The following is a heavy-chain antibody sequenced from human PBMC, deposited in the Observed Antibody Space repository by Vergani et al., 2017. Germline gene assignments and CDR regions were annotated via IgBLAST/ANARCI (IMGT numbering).Heavy chain of an antibody. J-gene: IGHJ3*02. Sequence: QVQLVESGGGVVQPGGSLRLSCAASGFTFSSYGMHWVRQAPGKGLEWVAFIRYDGSNKYYADSVNGRFTISRDNSKNTLYLQMNSLRAEDTAVYYCAKGQYYYGSVSYYSSGGAFDIWGQGTMVTVSS. CDR3: AKGQYYYGSVSYYSSGGAFDI. CDR2: IRYDGSNK. D-gene: IGHD3-10*01. V-gene: IGHV3-30*02. CDR1: GFTFSSYG.